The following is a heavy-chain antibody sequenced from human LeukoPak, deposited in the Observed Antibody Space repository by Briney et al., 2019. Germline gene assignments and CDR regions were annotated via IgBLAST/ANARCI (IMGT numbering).Heavy chain of an antibody. Sequence: GRSLRLSCAASGFTYSHYGVHWVRQAPGKGLEWVAVIWPDGTETYYGDAVKGRFTISRDNSRNILYLQIDSLRGEDTAVYYCAKDAQRGFDYSNSLEYWGQGTLVTVSS. CDR1: GFTYSHYG. J-gene: IGHJ4*02. CDR3: AKDAQRGFDYSNSLEY. CDR2: IWPDGTET. V-gene: IGHV3-33*06. D-gene: IGHD4-11*01.